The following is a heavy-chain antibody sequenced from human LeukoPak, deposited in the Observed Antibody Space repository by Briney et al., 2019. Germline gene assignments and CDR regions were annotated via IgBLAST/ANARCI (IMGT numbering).Heavy chain of an antibody. V-gene: IGHV1-2*02. Sequence: GASVKVSCKASGYTFTGYYMHWVRQAPGQGLEWMGWINPNSGGTNYAQKFQGRVTMTRDTSISTAYMELSRLRSDDTAVYYCARESLRDCSSTSCVPSDNWFDPWGQGTLVTVSS. J-gene: IGHJ5*02. D-gene: IGHD2-2*01. CDR3: ARESLRDCSSTSCVPSDNWFDP. CDR1: GYTFTGYY. CDR2: INPNSGGT.